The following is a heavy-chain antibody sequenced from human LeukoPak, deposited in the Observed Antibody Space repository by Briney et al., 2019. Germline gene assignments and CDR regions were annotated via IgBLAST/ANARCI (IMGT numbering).Heavy chain of an antibody. D-gene: IGHD6-6*01. J-gene: IGHJ4*02. CDR3: ARDQRVTGRPDIDY. CDR1: GFTFRNHW. CDR2: ISSDGSST. V-gene: IGHV3-74*03. Sequence: GSLRLSCAASGFTFRNHWMHWVRQTPGKGLVWVSRISSDGSSTTYADSVKGRFTISRDNAKNTLYLQMNNLRAEDTAMYYCARDQRVTGRPDIDYWGQGTLVIVSS.